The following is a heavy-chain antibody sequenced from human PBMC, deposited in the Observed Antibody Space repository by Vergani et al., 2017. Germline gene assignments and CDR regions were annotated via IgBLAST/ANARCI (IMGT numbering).Heavy chain of an antibody. V-gene: IGHV1-18*04. D-gene: IGHD3-10*01. Sequence: QVQLVQSGAEVKKPGSSVKVSCKASGYTFTGYYMHWVRQAPGQGLEWMGWISAYNGNTNYAQKLQGRVTMTTDTSTSTAYMELRSLRSDDTAVYYCARKGIYYYGSGSYSWFDPWGQGTLVTVSS. CDR1: GYTFTGYY. J-gene: IGHJ5*02. CDR2: ISAYNGNT. CDR3: ARKGIYYYGSGSYSWFDP.